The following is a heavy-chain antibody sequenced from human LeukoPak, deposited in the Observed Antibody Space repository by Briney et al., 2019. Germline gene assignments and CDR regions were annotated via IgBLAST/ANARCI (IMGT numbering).Heavy chain of an antibody. CDR3: ARGYLARGVITTKNYFDY. CDR2: INGYNGNT. D-gene: IGHD3-10*01. CDR1: GYTFTTYC. J-gene: IGHJ4*02. Sequence: ASVKVSCKASGYTFTTYCITWVRQAPGQGPEWMGWINGYNGNTKYAQKFQGRVTMTIDISTSTAYMELRSLRSDDAAIYYCARGYLARGVITTKNYFDYWGQGTLVTVSS. V-gene: IGHV1-18*01.